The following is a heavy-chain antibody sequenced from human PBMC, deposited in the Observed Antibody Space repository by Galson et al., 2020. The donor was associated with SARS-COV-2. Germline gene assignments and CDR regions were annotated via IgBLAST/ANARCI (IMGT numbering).Heavy chain of an antibody. Sequence: GGSLRLSCAVSGFNFNNDAIHWVRQTPGKGLEWVAVTSYEETHKYYADSAKGRFPISRDNSKNTVYLQMNSLREDDTAVYYCATEGGPRGGGQWYFDYGGQGTLVTVSS. CDR1: GFNFNNDA. D-gene: IGHD6-19*01. CDR2: TSYEETHK. CDR3: ATEGGPRGGGQWYFDY. J-gene: IGHJ4*02. V-gene: IGHV3-30*04.